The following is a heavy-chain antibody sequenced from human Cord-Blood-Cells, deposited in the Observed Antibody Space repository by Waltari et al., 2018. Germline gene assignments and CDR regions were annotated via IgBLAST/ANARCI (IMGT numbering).Heavy chain of an antibody. V-gene: IGHV3-30-3*01. CDR1: GFTFSSYA. D-gene: IGHD4-17*01. J-gene: IGHJ3*02. CDR2: ISYDGSNK. Sequence: QVQLVESGGGVVQPGRSLRLSCAASGFTFSSYAMHWVRQAPGKRVEWVAVISYDGSNKYYADSVKGRFTISRDNSKNTLYLQMNSLRAEDTAVYYCAGYGGRTFDIWGQGTMVTVSS. CDR3: AGYGGRTFDI.